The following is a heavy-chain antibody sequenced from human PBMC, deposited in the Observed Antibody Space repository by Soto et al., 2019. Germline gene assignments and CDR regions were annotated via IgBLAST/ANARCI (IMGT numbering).Heavy chain of an antibody. V-gene: IGHV3-7*03. D-gene: IGHD3-16*01. Sequence: GGSLRLSCATSDFTFRNSWINWVRQAPGKGLEWVANIKPDGGATNYVDSVKGRFTISRDNVRNSASLQMNSLRVEDTAVYFCFGGNGDPQWGQGTLVTV. J-gene: IGHJ4*02. CDR2: IKPDGGAT. CDR3: FGGNGDPQ. CDR1: DFTFRNSW.